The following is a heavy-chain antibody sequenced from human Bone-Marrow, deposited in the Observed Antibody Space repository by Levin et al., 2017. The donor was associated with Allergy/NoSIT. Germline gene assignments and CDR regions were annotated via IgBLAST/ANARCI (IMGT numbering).Heavy chain of an antibody. V-gene: IGHV1-46*01. D-gene: IGHD3-16*02. CDR3: ARADYLWGSYRFDL. J-gene: IGHJ4*02. Sequence: ASVKVSCKASGYDFFNYALHWVRQAPGQGPEWLGLISPSGESTSYAHKFQDKVTMTRDTSTNTVHLELTSLRSDDTAIYYCARADYLWGSYRFDLWGPGTLVTVSS. CDR1: GYDFFNYA. CDR2: ISPSGEST.